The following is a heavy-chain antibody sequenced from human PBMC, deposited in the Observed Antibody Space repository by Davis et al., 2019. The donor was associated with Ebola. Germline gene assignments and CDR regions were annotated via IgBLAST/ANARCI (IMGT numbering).Heavy chain of an antibody. D-gene: IGHD1-14*01. CDR3: AKGGGLRNSFDY. CDR2: ISSSGDST. Sequence: GGSLRLSCAASEITFSSYWMHWVRQAPGKGLEWVSAISSSGDSTYYADSVKGRFTISRDNSKNTLYLQMNSLRAEDTAVYYCAKGGGLRNSFDYWGQGTLVTVSS. J-gene: IGHJ4*02. CDR1: EITFSSYW. V-gene: IGHV3-23*01.